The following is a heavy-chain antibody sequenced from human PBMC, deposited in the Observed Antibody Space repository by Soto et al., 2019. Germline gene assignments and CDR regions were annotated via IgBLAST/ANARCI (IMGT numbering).Heavy chain of an antibody. CDR1: GGSVSSGSYY. D-gene: IGHD1-26*01. CDR3: AREPVGANTGGNWFDP. CDR2: IYYSGST. V-gene: IGHV4-61*01. J-gene: IGHJ5*02. Sequence: SETLSLTCTVSGGSVSSGSYYWSWIRQPPGKGLEWIGYIYYSGSTNYNPSLKSRVTISVDTSKNQFSLKLSSVTAADTAVYYCAREPVGANTGGNWFDPWGQGTLVTVSS.